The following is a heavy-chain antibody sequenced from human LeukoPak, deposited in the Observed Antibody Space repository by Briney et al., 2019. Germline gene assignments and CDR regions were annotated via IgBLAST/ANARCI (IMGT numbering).Heavy chain of an antibody. CDR2: IYHSGSN. D-gene: IGHD1-1*01. CDR3: ASVYNWNDVVAFDI. CDR1: GYSISSGYY. V-gene: IGHV4-38-2*01. J-gene: IGHJ3*02. Sequence: KSSETLSLNCAVSGYSISSGYYWGWIRQPPGKGLEWIGRIYHSGSNYYNPSLKSRVTISVDTSKNQFSLKLSSVTAADTAVYYCASVYNWNDVVAFDIWGQGTMVTVSS.